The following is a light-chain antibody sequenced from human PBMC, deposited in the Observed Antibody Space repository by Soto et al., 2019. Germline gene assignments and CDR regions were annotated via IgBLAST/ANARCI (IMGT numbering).Light chain of an antibody. CDR1: SSNIGAGYD. CDR3: QSYGNGLGGYRI. CDR2: DNN. Sequence: QPVLTQPPSVSGAPGQRVTISCTGSSSNIGAGYDVFWYQQLPGAVPRLLIYDNNYRPSGVPDRFSGSKSGTSASLAITGLRVDDGADYYCQSYGNGLGGYRIFGGGTKLTVL. V-gene: IGLV1-40*01. J-gene: IGLJ2*01.